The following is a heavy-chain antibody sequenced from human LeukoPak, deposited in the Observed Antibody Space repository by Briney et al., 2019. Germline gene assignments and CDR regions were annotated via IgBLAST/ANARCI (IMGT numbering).Heavy chain of an antibody. CDR3: ARHPWNDLSYYYGMDV. CDR2: IDPSDSYT. D-gene: IGHD1-1*01. V-gene: IGHV5-10-1*01. J-gene: IGHJ6*02. CDR1: GYSFTSYR. Sequence: GESLKISCKGSGYSFTSYRISWVRQMPGKGLEWMGRIDPSDSYTNYSPSFQGHVTISADKSISTAYLQWSSLKASDTAMYYCARHPWNDLSYYYGMDVWGQGTTVTVSS.